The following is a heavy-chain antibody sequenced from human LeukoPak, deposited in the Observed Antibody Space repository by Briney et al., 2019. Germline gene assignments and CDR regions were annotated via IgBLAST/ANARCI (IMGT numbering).Heavy chain of an antibody. CDR1: GFTFNNYA. CDR3: ARGGVDYYGSGTYYLMYYFDY. J-gene: IGHJ4*02. V-gene: IGHV3-23*01. CDR2: ISGSGGST. Sequence: QTGGSLRLSCAASGFTFNNYAMSWVRQAPGKGLEWVSAISGSGGSTYYADSVKGRFTISRDISKNTLYLQMNSLRAEDTAVYFCARGGVDYYGSGTYYLMYYFDYWGQGALVTVSS. D-gene: IGHD3-10*01.